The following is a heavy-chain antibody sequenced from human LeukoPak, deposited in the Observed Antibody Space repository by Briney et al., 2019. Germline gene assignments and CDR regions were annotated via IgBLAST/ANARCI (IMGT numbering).Heavy chain of an antibody. Sequence: GGSLRLSCLTSGFTFSTNAMSWVRQAPGMGLEWISGISGSGASTYYADSVTGRFTISRDNSRNTLYLQMNSLRGDDTAVYYCAKDVGKWESLHFFDYWGQGTLVTVSS. J-gene: IGHJ4*02. CDR2: ISGSGAST. D-gene: IGHD1-26*01. CDR3: AKDVGKWESLHFFDY. CDR1: GFTFSTNA. V-gene: IGHV3-23*01.